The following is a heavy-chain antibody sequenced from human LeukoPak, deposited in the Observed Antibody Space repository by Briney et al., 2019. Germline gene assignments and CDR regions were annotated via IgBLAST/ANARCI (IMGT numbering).Heavy chain of an antibody. V-gene: IGHV3-23*01. J-gene: IGHJ4*02. D-gene: IGHD6-13*01. CDR3: AKDFSSSSWYYVDY. CDR1: GFTFSSYA. Sequence: GGSLRLSCAASGFTFSSYAMSWVRQAPGKGLEWVSAISGSGGSTYYADSVKGRFTISRDNSKNTLYLQMNSLRAEDTAVYYCAKDFSSSSWYYVDYWGQGTLVTVSS. CDR2: ISGSGGST.